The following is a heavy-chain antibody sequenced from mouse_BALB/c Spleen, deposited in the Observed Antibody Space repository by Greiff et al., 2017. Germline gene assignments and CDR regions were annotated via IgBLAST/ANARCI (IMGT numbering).Heavy chain of an antibody. Sequence: VQLQQSGAELVRPGALVKLSCKASGFNIKDYYMHWVKQRPEQGLEWIGWIDPENGNTIYDPKFQGKASITADTSSNTAYLQLSSLTSEDTAVYYCARSDYYGSSFYFDVWGAGTTVTVSS. CDR3: ARSDYYGSSFYFDV. V-gene: IGHV14-1*02. D-gene: IGHD1-1*01. CDR1: GFNIKDYY. CDR2: IDPENGNT. J-gene: IGHJ1*01.